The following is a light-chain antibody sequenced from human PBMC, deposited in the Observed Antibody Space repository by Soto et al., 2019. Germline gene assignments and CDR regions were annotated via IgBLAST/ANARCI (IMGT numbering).Light chain of an antibody. V-gene: IGLV3-1*01. CDR2: QDS. Sequence: YELTQPPSVSVSPGQTASITCSGDKLGDKYACWYQQKPGQSPVLVIYQDSKRPSGIPERFSGSNSGNTATLTISGTQAMDEADYYCQAWDSSDVVFGGGTKLTVL. J-gene: IGLJ2*01. CDR3: QAWDSSDVV. CDR1: KLGDKY.